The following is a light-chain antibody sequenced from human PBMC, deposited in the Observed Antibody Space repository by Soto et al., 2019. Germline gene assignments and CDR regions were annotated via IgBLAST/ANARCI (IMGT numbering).Light chain of an antibody. V-gene: IGKV3-20*01. Sequence: EIVMTQTPLSLPVTPGGPAPLPSRPSQSVSSSYLAWYQQKPGQAPRLLIYGASSRATGIPDRFSGSGSGTDFTLTISRLEPEDFVVYYCQQYGYSPITFGQGTRLEIK. J-gene: IGKJ5*01. CDR1: QSVSSSY. CDR3: QQYGYSPIT. CDR2: GAS.